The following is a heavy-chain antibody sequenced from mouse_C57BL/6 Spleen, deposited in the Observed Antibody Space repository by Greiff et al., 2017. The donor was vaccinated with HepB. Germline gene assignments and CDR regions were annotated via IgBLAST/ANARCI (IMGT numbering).Heavy chain of an antibody. CDR3: AITGGSSDY. J-gene: IGHJ2*01. V-gene: IGHV1-74*01. CDR1: GYTFTSYW. Sequence: QVQLKESGAELVKPGASVKVSCKASGYTFTSYWMHWVKQRPGQGLEWIGRIHPSDSDTNYNQKFKGKATLTVDKSSSTAYMQLSILTSEDSAVYYCAITGGSSDYWGQGTTLTVSS. CDR2: IHPSDSDT. D-gene: IGHD1-3*01.